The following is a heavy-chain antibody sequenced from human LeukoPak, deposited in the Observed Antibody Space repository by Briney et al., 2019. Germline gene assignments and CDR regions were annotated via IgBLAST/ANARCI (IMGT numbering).Heavy chain of an antibody. J-gene: IGHJ4*02. CDR2: IYSGGST. Sequence: GGSLRLSCAASEFSVGSNYMTWVRQAPGKGLEWVSLIYSGGSTYYADSVKGRFTISRDNSKNTLYLQMNSLRAEDTAVYYCARRSFGGTIDYWGQGTLVTVSS. V-gene: IGHV3-66*01. D-gene: IGHD1-26*01. CDR3: ARRSFGGTIDY. CDR1: EFSVGSNY.